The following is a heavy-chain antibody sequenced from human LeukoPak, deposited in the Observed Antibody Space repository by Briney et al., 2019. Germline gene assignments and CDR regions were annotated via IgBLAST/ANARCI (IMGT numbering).Heavy chain of an antibody. Sequence: ASVKVSCKASGGTFSSYAISWVRQAPGQGLEWMGRIIPILGIANYAQKFQGRVTITADKSTSTAYMELSSLRAEDTAVYYCAKELTGRGSSVGVWGMSFDYWGQGTLVTVSS. CDR1: GGTFSSYA. D-gene: IGHD1-26*01. J-gene: IGHJ4*02. V-gene: IGHV1-69*04. CDR2: IIPILGIA. CDR3: AKELTGRGSSVGVWGMSFDY.